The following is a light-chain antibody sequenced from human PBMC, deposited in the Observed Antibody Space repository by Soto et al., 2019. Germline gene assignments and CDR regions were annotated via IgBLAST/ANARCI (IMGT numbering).Light chain of an antibody. CDR3: GSFRTGTDYV. Sequence: QSVLTQPASVSGSPGQSITISCTGTRSDVGTYNYVSWYQLHPGEAPRLMIYDVSNRPSGVSNRFSGSKSGNTASLSISGLQAEDEADYYRGSFRTGTDYVFGTGTKVTVL. CDR1: RSDVGTYNY. CDR2: DVS. J-gene: IGLJ1*01. V-gene: IGLV2-14*03.